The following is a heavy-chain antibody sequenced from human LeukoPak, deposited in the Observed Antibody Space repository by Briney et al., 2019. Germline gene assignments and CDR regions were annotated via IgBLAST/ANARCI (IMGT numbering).Heavy chain of an antibody. CDR1: GFTVSSSY. CDR3: ARDSAFSPYSY. V-gene: IGHV3-53*01. Sequence: PGGSLRLSCTASGFTVSSSYMSWVRQAPGKGLEWVSIIYSDRNTYYAASVKGRFTISRDDSKNTLLLQMDSLRAEDTAIYYCARDSAFSPYSYWGQGALVTVSS. D-gene: IGHD2-15*01. CDR2: IYSDRNT. J-gene: IGHJ4*02.